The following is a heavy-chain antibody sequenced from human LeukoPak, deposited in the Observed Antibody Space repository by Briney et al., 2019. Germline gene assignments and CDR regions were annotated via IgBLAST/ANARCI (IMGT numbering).Heavy chain of an antibody. CDR3: ARDVAAAGTDYYYGMDV. D-gene: IGHD6-13*01. V-gene: IGHV4-34*01. Sequence: ASETLSLTCAVYGGSFSGYYWNWIRQPPGKGLEWIGEINHSGSTNYNPSLKSRVTISVDTSKNQFSLKLSSVTAADTAVYYCARDVAAAGTDYYYGMDVWGQGTTVTVSS. CDR1: GGSFSGYY. CDR2: INHSGST. J-gene: IGHJ6*02.